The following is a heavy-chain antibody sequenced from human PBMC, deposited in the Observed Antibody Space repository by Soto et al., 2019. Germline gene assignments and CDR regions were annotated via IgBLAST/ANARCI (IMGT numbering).Heavy chain of an antibody. CDR1: GGTFSSYA. Sequence: QVQLVQSGAEVKKPRSSVKVSCKASGGTFSSYAINWVRQAPRPGLEWMGGIIPIFGTANYAQKFQGRVTITADEYTSTAYMELSSLRSEDRAVYYCAGNPSSYYYGMDVWGQGTTVTVSS. CDR3: AGNPSSYYYGMDV. CDR2: IIPIFGTA. J-gene: IGHJ6*02. V-gene: IGHV1-69*12.